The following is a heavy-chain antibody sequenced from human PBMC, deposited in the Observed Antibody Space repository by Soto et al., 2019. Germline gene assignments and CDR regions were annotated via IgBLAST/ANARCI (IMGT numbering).Heavy chain of an antibody. CDR3: ARVYDYIWGSYLPPDY. V-gene: IGHV3-20*04. CDR2: INWNGGST. J-gene: IGHJ4*02. D-gene: IGHD3-16*02. CDR1: GFTFDDYG. Sequence: PGGSLRLSCAASGFTFDDYGMSWVRQAPGKGLEWVSGINWNGGSTGYADSVKGRFTISRDNAKNSLYLQMNSLRAEDTAVYYCARVYDYIWGSYLPPDYWGQGTLVTVSS.